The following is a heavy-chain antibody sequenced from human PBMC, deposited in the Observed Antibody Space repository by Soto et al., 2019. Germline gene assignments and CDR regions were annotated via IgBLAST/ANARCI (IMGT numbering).Heavy chain of an antibody. CDR1: GFTFTDYA. D-gene: IGHD3-16*01. Sequence: EVRLLESGGGLVPPGGSLRLSCAASGFTFTDYAMSWVRQAPGKGLECVSVIGGRGGHTYYADSVKGRFTISRDNSKNTVYLDMNSLAAEDTALYFCAKGRSFLITSYASYLDYWGLGILVTVSS. V-gene: IGHV3-23*01. CDR2: IGGRGGHT. J-gene: IGHJ4*02. CDR3: AKGRSFLITSYASYLDY.